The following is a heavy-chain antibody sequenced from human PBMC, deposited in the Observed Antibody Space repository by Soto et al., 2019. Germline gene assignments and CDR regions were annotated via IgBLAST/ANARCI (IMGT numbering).Heavy chain of an antibody. CDR1: GYTLTELS. CDR3: ATDRPHPYYYDSSGPGAGAFDI. J-gene: IGHJ3*02. CDR2: FDPEDGET. D-gene: IGHD3-22*01. V-gene: IGHV1-24*01. Sequence: ASVKVSCKVSGYTLTELSMHWVRQAPGKGLEWMGGFDPEDGETIYAQKFQGRVTMTEDTSTDTAYMELSSLRSEDTAVYYCATDRPHPYYYDSSGPGAGAFDIWGQGTMVTVSS.